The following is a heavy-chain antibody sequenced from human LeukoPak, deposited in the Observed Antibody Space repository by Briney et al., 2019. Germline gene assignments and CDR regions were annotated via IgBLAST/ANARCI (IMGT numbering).Heavy chain of an antibody. CDR1: GFTFRNFA. Sequence: GGSLRLSCVASGFTFRNFAMSCVRQAPGKGLEWVSAISAADGNNTYYADSVKGRFTISRDNSENTLHLQMSSLRAEDTAVYYCAKFKGHYYYDSSGYCDNWGQGTLVTVSS. D-gene: IGHD3-22*01. CDR3: AKFKGHYYYDSSGYCDN. V-gene: IGHV3-23*01. CDR2: ISAADGNNT. J-gene: IGHJ4*02.